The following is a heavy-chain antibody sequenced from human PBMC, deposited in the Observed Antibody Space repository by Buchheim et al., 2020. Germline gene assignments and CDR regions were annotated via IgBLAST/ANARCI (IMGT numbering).Heavy chain of an antibody. CDR1: GFIFSSNW. CDR2: INSDGSSV. V-gene: IGHV3-74*01. D-gene: IGHD4-17*01. Sequence: EVQLVESGGGLVQPGGSLRLSCAASGFIFSSNWMHWVRQAPGKGLVWVSRINSDGSSVFYADSVKGRFTISRDNAKHTLYLPMNSLRAEDTAVYYCARGGDDYGDYYGLDVWGQGTT. CDR3: ARGGDDYGDYYGLDV. J-gene: IGHJ6*02.